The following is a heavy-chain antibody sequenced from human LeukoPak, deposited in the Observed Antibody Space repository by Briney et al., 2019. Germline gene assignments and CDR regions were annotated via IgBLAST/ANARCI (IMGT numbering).Heavy chain of an antibody. CDR1: GLTFSSHA. D-gene: IGHD2-8*01. CDR2: ITGSGGNT. Sequence: GGSLRLSCAASGLTFSSHAMTWVRQAPGKGLEWVSGITGSGGNTYYAESVKGRFTISRDNSNNILYLQMNNLRDEDAALYYCATRPASETYFAVFDFWGRGTLVTVSS. V-gene: IGHV3-23*01. J-gene: IGHJ4*02. CDR3: ATRPASETYFAVFDF.